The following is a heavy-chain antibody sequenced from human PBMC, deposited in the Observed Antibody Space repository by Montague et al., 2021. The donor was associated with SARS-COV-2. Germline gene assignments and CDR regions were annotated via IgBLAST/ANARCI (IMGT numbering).Heavy chain of an antibody. V-gene: IGHV4-34*01. CDR3: ARVKGASGRGRLDN. CDR2: GCLGKFH. CDR1: GSTKGQSV. Sequence: SETLSLTCAVYGSTKGQSVFRWARPSKRNSGGTMAVGCLGKFHNFDPLPESRVTVSIDTSKKQFSPKLTSVTAAATALHFCARVKGASGRGRLDNWGQGTLVTAAS. D-gene: IGHD1-26*01. J-gene: IGHJ4*02.